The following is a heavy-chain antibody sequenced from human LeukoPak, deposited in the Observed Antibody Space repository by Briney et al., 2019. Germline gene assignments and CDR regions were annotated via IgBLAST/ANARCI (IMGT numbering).Heavy chain of an antibody. Sequence: GGSLRLSCAASGFTFSDFYMTWIRQAPGKGLEWLSIIFTGGSTNYADSVKGRFTISRDNSKNTLFLQMNNLRAEDTAVYYCARDPPSDGSGYTFDYWGQGTLVTVSS. V-gene: IGHV3-53*01. CDR1: GFTFSDFY. J-gene: IGHJ4*02. D-gene: IGHD3-22*01. CDR3: ARDPPSDGSGYTFDY. CDR2: IFTGGST.